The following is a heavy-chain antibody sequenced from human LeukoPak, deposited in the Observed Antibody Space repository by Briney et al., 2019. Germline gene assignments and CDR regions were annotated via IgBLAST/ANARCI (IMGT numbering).Heavy chain of an antibody. Sequence: GGSLRLSCAASGFSFSSHWMSWVRQAPGKGLEWVAKIKQDGSEKYYGDSVKGRFTISRDNAKNSLYLQMNSLRAEDTAVYYCARDPYSSSYWGQGALVTVSS. CDR3: ARDPYSSSY. CDR1: GFSFSSHW. D-gene: IGHD6-13*01. V-gene: IGHV3-7*01. CDR2: IKQDGSEK. J-gene: IGHJ4*02.